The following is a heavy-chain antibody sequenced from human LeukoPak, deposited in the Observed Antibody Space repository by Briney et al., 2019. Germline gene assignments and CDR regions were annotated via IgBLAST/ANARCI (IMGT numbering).Heavy chain of an antibody. D-gene: IGHD5-12*01. CDR3: ARDDWRVATIIGPFVY. CDR1: GFTFSSYA. CDR2: ISYDGSNK. J-gene: IGHJ4*02. V-gene: IGHV3-30*04. Sequence: GRSLRLSCAATGFTFSSYAMHWVRQAPGKGLEWVAVISYDGSNKYYADSVKGRFTISRDNSKNTLYPQMNSLRAEDTAVYYCARDDWRVATIIGPFVYWGQGTLVTVSS.